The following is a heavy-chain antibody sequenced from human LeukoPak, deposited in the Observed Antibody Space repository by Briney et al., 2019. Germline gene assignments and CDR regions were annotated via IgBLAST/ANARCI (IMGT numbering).Heavy chain of an antibody. CDR2: IWYDGSNK. J-gene: IGHJ4*02. V-gene: IGHV3-33*01. CDR3: ARDSGSGYYSLFDY. CDR1: GFTFSSYG. Sequence: GRSLRLSCAASGFTFSSYGMHWVRQAPGKGPEWVAVIWYDGSNKYYADSVKGRFTISRDNSKNTLYLQMNSLRAEDTAVYYCARDSGSGYYSLFDYWGQGTLVTVSS. D-gene: IGHD3-22*01.